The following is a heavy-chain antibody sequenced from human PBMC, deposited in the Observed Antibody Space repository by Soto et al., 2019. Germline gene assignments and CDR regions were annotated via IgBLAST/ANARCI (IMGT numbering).Heavy chain of an antibody. V-gene: IGHV1-2*02. Sequence: QVQLVQSGAEVKKPGASVKVSCKASGYAFTDYYMHWVRQAPGQGLEWMGWINSKSGGTHLAQRFQGRVTMTRYTSISTTHLEVSRLRSDDTAIFYCARSDTEMAAPYYGMDVWGQGTTVTVSS. CDR1: GYAFTDYY. J-gene: IGHJ6*02. D-gene: IGHD5-18*01. CDR3: ARSDTEMAAPYYGMDV. CDR2: INSKSGGT.